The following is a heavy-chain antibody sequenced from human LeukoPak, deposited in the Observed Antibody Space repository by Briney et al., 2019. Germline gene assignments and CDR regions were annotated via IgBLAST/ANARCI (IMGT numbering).Heavy chain of an antibody. V-gene: IGHV3-9*01. CDR1: GFTFDDYA. CDR2: INWNSGSL. CDR3: AKVSSGWIRDAFDI. D-gene: IGHD6-19*01. Sequence: PGGSLRLSCAASGFTFDDYAMHWVRQAPGKGLEWVSSINWNSGSLGYADSVKGRFTISRDNAKNSLYLQMNSLRAEDTALYYCAKVSSGWIRDAFDIWGQGTMVTVSS. J-gene: IGHJ3*02.